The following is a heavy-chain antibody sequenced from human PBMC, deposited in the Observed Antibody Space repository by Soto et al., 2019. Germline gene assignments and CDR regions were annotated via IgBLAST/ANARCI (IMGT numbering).Heavy chain of an antibody. CDR2: ISSSSSTI. D-gene: IGHD3-22*01. J-gene: IGHJ3*02. Sequence: GGSLRLSCAASGFTFSSYSMNWVRQALGKGLEWVSYISSSSSTIYYADSVKGRFTISRDNAKNSLYLQMNSLRDEDTAVYYCARGLGITMIVVVPALGAFDIWGQGTMVTVSS. CDR1: GFTFSSYS. V-gene: IGHV3-48*02. CDR3: ARGLGITMIVVVPALGAFDI.